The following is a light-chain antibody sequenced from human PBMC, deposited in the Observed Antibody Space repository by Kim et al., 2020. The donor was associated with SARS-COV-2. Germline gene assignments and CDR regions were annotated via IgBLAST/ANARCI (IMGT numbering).Light chain of an antibody. V-gene: IGLV4-69*01. CDR1: RGQRHCA. CDR2: VNNDGGH. Sequence: ASVTRTCTLNRGQRHCAVAWQQRAPEKGPGFLMKVNNDGGHIAGDGIPDRCSGSSAGAGRYLTISSVQSEDEASYYGQTSDTGIRMFGGGTQLTVL. J-gene: IGLJ7*01. CDR3: QTSDTGIRM.